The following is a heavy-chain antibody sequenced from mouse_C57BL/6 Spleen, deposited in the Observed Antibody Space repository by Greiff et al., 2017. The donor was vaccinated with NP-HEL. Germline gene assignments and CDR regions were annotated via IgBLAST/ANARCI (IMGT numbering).Heavy chain of an antibody. Sequence: EVQLQQSGPELVKPGASVKISCKASGYTFTDYNMHWVKQSPGQSLEWIGDINPNNGGTIYNQKFKGKATLTVDKSSSTAYMTLRSLTSEDTADDYCAREYDGSSACAYWGQGTPVTVAA. J-gene: IGHJ3*01. CDR1: GYTFTDYN. CDR3: AREYDGSSACAY. D-gene: IGHD1-1*01. CDR2: INPNNGGT. V-gene: IGHV1-18*01.